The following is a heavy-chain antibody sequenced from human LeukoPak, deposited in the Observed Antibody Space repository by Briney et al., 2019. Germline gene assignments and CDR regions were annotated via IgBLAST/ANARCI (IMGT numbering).Heavy chain of an antibody. J-gene: IGHJ6*03. CDR2: IYTSGST. CDR1: GYSISSGYY. D-gene: IGHD6-13*01. Sequence: PSETLSLTCTVSGYSISSGYYWSWIRQPAGKGLEWIGRIYTSGSTDYNPSLKSRVIISVDTSKNHFSLKLSSVTAADTAVYYCARGTIAADDYYYMDVWGKGTTVTISS. CDR3: ARGTIAADDYYYMDV. V-gene: IGHV4-61*02.